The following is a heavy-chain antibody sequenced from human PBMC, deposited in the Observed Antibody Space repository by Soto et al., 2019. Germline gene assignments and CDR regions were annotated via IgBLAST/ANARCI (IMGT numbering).Heavy chain of an antibody. Sequence: GGSLRLSCAASGFTFSSYWMSWVRQAPGKGLEWVANIKQDGSEKYYVDSVKGRFTISRDNAKNSLYLQMNSLRAEGTAVYYCARSLYSSSSSRYYFDYWGQGTLVTVSS. CDR2: IKQDGSEK. J-gene: IGHJ4*02. CDR1: GFTFSSYW. V-gene: IGHV3-7*03. D-gene: IGHD6-6*01. CDR3: ARSLYSSSSSRYYFDY.